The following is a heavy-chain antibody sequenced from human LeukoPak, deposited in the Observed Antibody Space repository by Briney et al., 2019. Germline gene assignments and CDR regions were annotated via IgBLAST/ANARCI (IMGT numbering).Heavy chain of an antibody. D-gene: IGHD3-16*01. CDR1: GFTFTNYA. V-gene: IGHV3-23*01. CDR2: VTGPGDTT. CDR3: AKGAEIDL. Sequence: AGGSLRLSCAPSGFTFTNYAMSWVRQAPGKGLEWVSAVTGPGDTTYYADSVKGRFFMSREDSKTTVYLQMNSLRAEDTAIYYCAKGAEIDLWGQGTLVTVSS. J-gene: IGHJ5*02.